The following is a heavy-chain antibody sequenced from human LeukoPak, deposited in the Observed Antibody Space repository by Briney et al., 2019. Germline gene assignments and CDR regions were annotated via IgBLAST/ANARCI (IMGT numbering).Heavy chain of an antibody. Sequence: GGSLRLSCAASGFTFSSYSMNWVRQAPGKGLEWVSSISSSSSYIYYADSVKGRFTISRDNAKNSLYLQMNSLRAEDTAVYYCARDRVVGAQDFDYWGQGTLVIVSS. J-gene: IGHJ4*02. CDR3: ARDRVVGAQDFDY. CDR2: ISSSSSYI. D-gene: IGHD1-26*01. CDR1: GFTFSSYS. V-gene: IGHV3-21*01.